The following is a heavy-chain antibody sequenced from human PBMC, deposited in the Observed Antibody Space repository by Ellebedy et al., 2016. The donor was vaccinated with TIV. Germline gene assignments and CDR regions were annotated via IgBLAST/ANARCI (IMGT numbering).Heavy chain of an antibody. CDR2: ISYDGSNK. J-gene: IGHJ4*02. D-gene: IGHD6-6*01. Sequence: GESLKISCAASGFTFSSYAMHWVRQAPGKGLEWVAVISYDGSNKYYADSVKGRFTISRDNSKNTLYLQMNSLRAEDTAVYYCAIIAARPIIDYWGQGTLVTVSS. CDR3: AIIAARPIIDY. V-gene: IGHV3-30-3*01. CDR1: GFTFSSYA.